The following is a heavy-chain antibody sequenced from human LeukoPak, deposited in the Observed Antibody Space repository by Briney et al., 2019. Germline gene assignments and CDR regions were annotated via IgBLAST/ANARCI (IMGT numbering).Heavy chain of an antibody. J-gene: IGHJ4*02. Sequence: PSETLSLTCAVYGVSFSGYYWSWIRQHPGKGLEWIGYIYYSGSTYYNPSLKSRVTISIDTSKNQFSLKLSSVTAADTAVYYCARAGYDSSGYSTYYFDYWGQGTLVTVSS. V-gene: IGHV4-31*11. CDR1: GVSFSGYY. D-gene: IGHD3-22*01. CDR2: IYYSGST. CDR3: ARAGYDSSGYSTYYFDY.